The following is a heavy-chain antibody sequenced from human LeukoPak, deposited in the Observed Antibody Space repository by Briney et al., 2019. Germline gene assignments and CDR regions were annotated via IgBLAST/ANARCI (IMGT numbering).Heavy chain of an antibody. CDR2: IYTSGST. D-gene: IGHD3-10*01. CDR3: ARTEILGYGSGTLRDY. CDR1: GGSISSYY. V-gene: IGHV4-4*07. Sequence: SETLSLTCTVSGGSISSYYWSWIRQPAGKGLEWIGRIYTSGSTNYNPSLKSRVTMSVDTSKNQFSLKLSSVTAADTAVYYCARTEILGYGSGTLRDYWGQGTLVTVSS. J-gene: IGHJ4*02.